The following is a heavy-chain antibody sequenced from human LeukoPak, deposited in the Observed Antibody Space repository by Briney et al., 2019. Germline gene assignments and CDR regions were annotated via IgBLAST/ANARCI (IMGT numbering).Heavy chain of an antibody. J-gene: IGHJ4*02. CDR2: IYNSRDT. D-gene: IGHD6-13*01. CDR3: ARKGPIAATGPDY. CDR1: GGSISSYY. V-gene: IGHV4-59*01. Sequence: SVTLSLTCTVSGGSISSYYWSWLRQPPGKGLVGLGYIYNSRDTNYNPSLNSRVTFSVDTSKNQFSLKLSSVTAADTAVYYCARKGPIAATGPDYWGQGTLVTVSS.